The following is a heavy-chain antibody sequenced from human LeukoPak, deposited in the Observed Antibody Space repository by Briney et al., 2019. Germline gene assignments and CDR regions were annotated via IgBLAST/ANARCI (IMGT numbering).Heavy chain of an antibody. CDR2: INPNSGGT. Sequence: ASVKVSCKASGYTFTGYYMHWVRQAPGQGLEWMGWINPNSGGTNYAQKFQGRVTMTRDTSISTAYMELSRLRSDDTAVYYCARDPLIVVVVAATPPFDYWGQGTLVTVSS. V-gene: IGHV1-2*02. J-gene: IGHJ4*02. CDR1: GYTFTGYY. D-gene: IGHD2-15*01. CDR3: ARDPLIVVVVAATPPFDY.